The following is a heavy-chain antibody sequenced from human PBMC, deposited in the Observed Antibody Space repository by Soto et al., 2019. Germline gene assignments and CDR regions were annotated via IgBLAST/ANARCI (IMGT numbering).Heavy chain of an antibody. D-gene: IGHD5-18*01. CDR1: GFSLTTRGVG. V-gene: IGHV2-5*02. J-gene: IGHJ4*02. CDR2: IYWDDDE. CDR3: AHRPRGFSYHFDY. Sequence: QITLKESGPTLVKPTQTLTLTCTFSGFSLTTRGVGVGWIRQPPGKALEWLALIYWDDDEGYSPSLKSRLTITXDXXKNQVVLTMTNMDPADTATYYCAHRPRGFSYHFDYWGQGTLVTVSS.